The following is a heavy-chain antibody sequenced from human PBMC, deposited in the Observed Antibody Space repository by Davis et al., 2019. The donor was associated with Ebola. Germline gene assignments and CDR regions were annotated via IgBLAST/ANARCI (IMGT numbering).Heavy chain of an antibody. CDR2: ISSSGSTI. Sequence: GGSLRLPCAASGFTFSSYEMNWVRQAPGKGLEWVSYISSSGSTIYYADSVKGRFTISRDNAKNSLYLQMNSLRAEDTAVYYCATDRTYYYDSSGYYYYYYGMDVWGQGTTVTVSS. J-gene: IGHJ6*02. CDR1: GFTFSSYE. CDR3: ATDRTYYYDSSGYYYYYYGMDV. D-gene: IGHD3-22*01. V-gene: IGHV3-48*03.